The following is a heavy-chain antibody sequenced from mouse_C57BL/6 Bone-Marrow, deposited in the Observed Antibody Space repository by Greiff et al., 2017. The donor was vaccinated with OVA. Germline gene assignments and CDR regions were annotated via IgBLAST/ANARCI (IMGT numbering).Heavy chain of an antibody. Sequence: QVQLQQPGAELVMPGASVKLSCKASGYTFTSYWMHWVKQRPGQGLEWIGEIDPSDSYTNYNQKFKGKSTLTVDKSSSTAYMQLSSLTSEDSAVYYGAKDGYYWYFDVWGTGTTVTVSS. CDR1: GYTFTSYW. CDR2: IDPSDSYT. D-gene: IGHD2-3*01. CDR3: AKDGYYWYFDV. V-gene: IGHV1-69*01. J-gene: IGHJ1*03.